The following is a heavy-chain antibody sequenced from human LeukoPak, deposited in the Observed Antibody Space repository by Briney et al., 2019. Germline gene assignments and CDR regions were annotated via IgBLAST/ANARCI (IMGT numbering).Heavy chain of an antibody. V-gene: IGHV1-69*05. D-gene: IGHD3-22*01. J-gene: IGHJ4*02. CDR3: ATDPYYDSSGYC. CDR1: GGTFSSYA. Sequence: ASVKVSCKASGGTFSSYAISWVRQAPGQGLEWMGGIIPIFGTANYAQKFQGRVTITTDESTSTAYMELSSLRSEDTAVYYCATDPYYDSSGYCWGQGTLVTVSS. CDR2: IIPIFGTA.